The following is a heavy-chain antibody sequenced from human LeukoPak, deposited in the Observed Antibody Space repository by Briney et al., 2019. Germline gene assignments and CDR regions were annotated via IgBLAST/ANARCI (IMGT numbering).Heavy chain of an antibody. J-gene: IGHJ4*02. V-gene: IGHV4-59*01. CDR1: GGSISSYY. CDR3: ARGDSGSYYVFDY. Sequence: PSETLSLTCTVSGGSISSYYWSWIRQPPGKGLGWIGYIYYSGSTNYNPSLKSRVTISVDTSKNQFSLKLSSVTAADTAVYYCARGDSGSYYVFDYWGQGTLVTVSS. D-gene: IGHD1-26*01. CDR2: IYYSGST.